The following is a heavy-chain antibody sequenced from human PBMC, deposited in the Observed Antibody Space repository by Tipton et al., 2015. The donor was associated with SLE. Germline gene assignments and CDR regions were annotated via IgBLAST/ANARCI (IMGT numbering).Heavy chain of an antibody. Sequence: TLSLTCSVSGDSISSSKNYWVWNRQPPGKGLEWIGSTYYGGTTYDTPSLRSRVSISLDTSKNQFSLRLTSVTAADTGVYYCARDGPPNYYYYGMDVWGQGTTVTVSS. D-gene: IGHD2-8*01. V-gene: IGHV4-39*01. CDR2: TYYGGTT. CDR3: ARDGPPNYYYYGMDV. CDR1: GDSISSSKNY. J-gene: IGHJ6*01.